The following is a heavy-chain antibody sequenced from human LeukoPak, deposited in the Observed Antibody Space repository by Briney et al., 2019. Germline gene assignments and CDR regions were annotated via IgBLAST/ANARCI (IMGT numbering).Heavy chain of an antibody. CDR1: GGSISGYY. J-gene: IGHJ5*02. CDR2: IYDTGST. V-gene: IGHV4-4*07. Sequence: SETLSLTCTVSGGSISGYYWSWIRQPAGKGLEYIGRIYDTGSTNYNPSLKSRVTMSVDTSKNQFSLKLSSVTAADTAVYYCARVSQGGNWFDPWGQGTLVTVSS. CDR3: ARVSQGGNWFDP.